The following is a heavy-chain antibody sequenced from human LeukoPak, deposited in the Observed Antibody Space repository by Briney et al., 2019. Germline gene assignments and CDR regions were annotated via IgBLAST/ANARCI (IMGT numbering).Heavy chain of an antibody. D-gene: IGHD2-15*01. CDR2: IIPIFGTA. CDR3: ARAIVVVVAATPVLNWFDP. J-gene: IGHJ5*02. V-gene: IGHV1-69*13. Sequence: SVKVSCKASGGTFSSYAISWVRQAPGQGLEWMGGIIPIFGTANYAQKFQGRVTITAYESTSTAYMELSSLRSEDTTVYYCARAIVVVVAATPVLNWFDPWGQGTLVTVSS. CDR1: GGTFSSYA.